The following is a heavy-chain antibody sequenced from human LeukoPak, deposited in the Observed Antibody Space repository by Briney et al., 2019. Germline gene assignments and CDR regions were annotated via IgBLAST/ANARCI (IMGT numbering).Heavy chain of an antibody. CDR2: IYSGGST. CDR3: ARDRYCSSTSCSGY. V-gene: IGHV3-53*01. D-gene: IGHD2-2*01. Sequence: GGSLRLSCAASGFTVSSNYMSWVRQAPGKGLEWVSVIYSGGSTYYADSVKGRFTISRDNSKNTLYLQMNSLRAEDTAVYYCARDRYCSSTSCSGYWGQGTLVTVSS. J-gene: IGHJ4*02. CDR1: GFTVSSNY.